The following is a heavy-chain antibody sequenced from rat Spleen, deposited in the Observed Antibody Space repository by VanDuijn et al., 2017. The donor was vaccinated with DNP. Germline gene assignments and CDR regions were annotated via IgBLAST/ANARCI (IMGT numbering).Heavy chain of an antibody. CDR1: GFTFSHYY. CDR2: ISTGGDKS. V-gene: IGHV5-25*01. D-gene: IGHD3-2*01. CDR3: ANAED. Sequence: EVQLVESGGGLVQPGRSMKLSCAASGFTFSHYYMAWVRQAPTKGLEWVASISTGGDKSAYRDSVKGRFIIFRDDAKNTQYLQMDSLRSEDTATYYCANAEDWGQGVMVTVAS. J-gene: IGHJ2*01.